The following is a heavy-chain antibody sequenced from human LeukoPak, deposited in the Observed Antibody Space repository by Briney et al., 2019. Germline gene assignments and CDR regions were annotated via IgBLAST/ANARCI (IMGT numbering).Heavy chain of an antibody. CDR1: GFTFSRYA. D-gene: IGHD4-17*01. Sequence: GGSLRLSCAASGFTFSRYAMHWVRQAPGKGLEWVAVISYDGSNKYYADSVKGRFTISRDNSKNTLFLQMNSLRAEDTAVYYCARAGDGDQVDAFDIWGQGTMVTVSS. CDR3: ARAGDGDQVDAFDI. CDR2: ISYDGSNK. V-gene: IGHV3-30-3*01. J-gene: IGHJ3*02.